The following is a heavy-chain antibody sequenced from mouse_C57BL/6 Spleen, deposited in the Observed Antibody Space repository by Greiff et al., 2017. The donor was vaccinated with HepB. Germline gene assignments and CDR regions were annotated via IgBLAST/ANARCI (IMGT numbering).Heavy chain of an antibody. V-gene: IGHV1-62-2*01. CDR1: GYTFTEYT. Sequence: QVHVKQSGAELVKPGASVKLSCKASGYTFTEYTIHWVKQRSGQGLEWIGWFYPGSGSIKYNEKFKDKATLTADKSSSTVYMELSRLTSEDSAVYFFARHYLWGRNWYFDVWGTGTTVTVSS. CDR2: FYPGSGSI. D-gene: IGHD6-2*01. CDR3: ARHYLWGRNWYFDV. J-gene: IGHJ1*03.